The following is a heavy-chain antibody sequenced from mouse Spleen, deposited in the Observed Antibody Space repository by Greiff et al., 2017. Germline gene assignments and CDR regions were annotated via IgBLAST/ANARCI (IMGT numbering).Heavy chain of an antibody. CDR1: GFTFSSYG. V-gene: IGHV5-6*01. CDR3: ARHRYDYDRGWYFDV. CDR2: ISSGGSYT. D-gene: IGHD2-4*01. Sequence: EVNVVESGGDLVKPGGSLKLSCAASGFTFSSYGMSWVRQTPDKRLEWVATISSGGSYTYYPDSVKGRFTISRDNAKNTLYLQMSSLKSEDTAMYYCARHRYDYDRGWYFDVWGTGTTVTVSS. J-gene: IGHJ1*03.